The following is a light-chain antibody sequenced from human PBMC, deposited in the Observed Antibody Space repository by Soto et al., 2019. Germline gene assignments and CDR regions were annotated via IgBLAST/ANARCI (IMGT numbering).Light chain of an antibody. Sequence: VMTQSPATLSVSPGERATLSCRASQNLRSSLAWYQQKPGQAPRLLIYGASTRATGVPARFSGTGSETDFTLTISGLQSEDSAVYFCQQYNNWPFSFGQGTRLEIK. CDR1: QNLRSS. CDR3: QQYNNWPFS. J-gene: IGKJ5*01. CDR2: GAS. V-gene: IGKV3-15*01.